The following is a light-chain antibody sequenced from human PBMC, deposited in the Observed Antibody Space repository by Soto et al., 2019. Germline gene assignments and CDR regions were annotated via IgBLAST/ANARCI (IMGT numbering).Light chain of an antibody. J-gene: IGKJ4*01. CDR3: QQYGDSLLT. CDR1: QSFXSKF. Sequence: IVMTQSPATLSVSPGERATLSCKASQSFXSKFLAWYQQKPGQPPRLLXVCASTMATGIADRLSGSGSGTDFTLTISRLEPEEFAVYYCQQYGDSLLTFGGGTKVDIK. V-gene: IGKV3-20*01. CDR2: CAS.